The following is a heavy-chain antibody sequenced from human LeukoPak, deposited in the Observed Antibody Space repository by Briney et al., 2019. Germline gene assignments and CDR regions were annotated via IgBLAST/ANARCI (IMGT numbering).Heavy chain of an antibody. CDR2: IRYDGSNK. D-gene: IGHD6-19*01. CDR1: GFIFSSYG. J-gene: IGHJ4*02. V-gene: IGHV3-30*02. Sequence: GGSLRLSCAASGFIFSSYGMHWVRQAPGKGLEWVTFIRYDGSNKYYADSVKGRFTISRDNSKNTLYLQMNSLRAEDTAVYYCAKDLIKRIAVAGSIFGYWGQGTLVTVSS. CDR3: AKDLIKRIAVAGSIFGY.